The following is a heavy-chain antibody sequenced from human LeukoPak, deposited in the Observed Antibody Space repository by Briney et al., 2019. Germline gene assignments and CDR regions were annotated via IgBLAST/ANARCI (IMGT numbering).Heavy chain of an antibody. CDR2: INSDESST. CDR3: TRDVWGDRDGFFEY. Sequence: AGGSLRLSCAASGFTFSNYWMHWVRQAPGKGLVWVSRINSDESSTTYADSVKGRFTISRDNAKNTLYMQMNSLRAEDSAVYYCTRDVWGDRDGFFEYWGQGTLVTVSS. CDR1: GFTFSNYW. D-gene: IGHD5-24*01. J-gene: IGHJ4*02. V-gene: IGHV3-74*01.